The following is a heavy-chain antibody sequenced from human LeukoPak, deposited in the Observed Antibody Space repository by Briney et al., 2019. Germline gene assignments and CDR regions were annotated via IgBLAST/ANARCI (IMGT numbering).Heavy chain of an antibody. J-gene: IGHJ4*02. Sequence: ASVKVSCKASGGTFSSYAISWVRQAPGQGLEWMGRINPIHGGTNYAQRFQGRVTMTRDTSISTAYMELSRLTSDDTAVYYCARAASGYDYEDYWGQGILVTVSS. V-gene: IGHV1-2*06. CDR1: GGTFSSYA. CDR2: INPIHGGT. CDR3: ARAASGYDYEDY. D-gene: IGHD5-12*01.